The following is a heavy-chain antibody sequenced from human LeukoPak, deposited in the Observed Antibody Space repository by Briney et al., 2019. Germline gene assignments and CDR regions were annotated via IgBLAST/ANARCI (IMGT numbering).Heavy chain of an antibody. CDR1: GGSFSTFY. J-gene: IGHJ4*02. V-gene: IGHV4-34*01. CDR3: ATVAIRAEFHFDH. Sequence: EPSETLSLTCGVSGGSFSTFYWNWIRQHPGKGLEWIGEINHNGNTNYNPSLKGRVTLSVDKSKNQFSLKLRSVTAADTALYYRATVAIRAEFHFDHWGQGLLVTVSS. CDR2: INHNGNT. D-gene: IGHD3-10*01.